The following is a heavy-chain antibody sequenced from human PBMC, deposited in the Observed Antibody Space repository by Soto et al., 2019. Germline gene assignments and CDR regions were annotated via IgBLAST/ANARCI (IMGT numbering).Heavy chain of an antibody. Sequence: EVQLVESGGGLVQPGGSLRLSCAASGFTFSSYSMNWVRQAPGKGLEWVSYISSSSGTIYYGDSVKGRFTISRDNPKNSMYLQMNSQRAEDTAVYYCASGTSEDTFDIWGQGTMVTVSS. CDR1: GFTFSSYS. D-gene: IGHD6-13*01. CDR2: ISSSSGTI. J-gene: IGHJ3*02. CDR3: ASGTSEDTFDI. V-gene: IGHV3-48*01.